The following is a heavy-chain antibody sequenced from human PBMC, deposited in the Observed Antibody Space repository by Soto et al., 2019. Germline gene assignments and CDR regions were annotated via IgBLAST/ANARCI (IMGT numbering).Heavy chain of an antibody. D-gene: IGHD3-22*01. CDR1: GYTFTSYY. J-gene: IGHJ4*02. Sequence: ASVKVSCTASGYTFTSYYMHWVRQAPGQGLEWMGIINPSGGSTSYAQKFQGRVTMTRDTSTSTVYMELSSLRSEDTAVYYCARDKGYGYYYDSSGYSDYWGQGTLVTAPQ. CDR2: INPSGGST. V-gene: IGHV1-46*01. CDR3: ARDKGYGYYYDSSGYSDY.